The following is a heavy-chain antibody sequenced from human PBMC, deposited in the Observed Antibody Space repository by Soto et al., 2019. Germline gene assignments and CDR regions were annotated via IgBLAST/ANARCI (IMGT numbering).Heavy chain of an antibody. CDR3: ARGRYYDSMVYAFDI. CDR2: IWYDGSNK. D-gene: IGHD3-22*01. J-gene: IGHJ3*02. V-gene: IGHV3-33*01. CDR1: GFTFSSYG. Sequence: GGSLRLSCAASGFTFSSYGMHWVRQAPGKGLEWVAVIWYDGSNKYYADSVKGRFTISRDNSKNTLYLQMNSLRAEDTAVYYCARGRYYDSMVYAFDIWGQGTMVTVSS.